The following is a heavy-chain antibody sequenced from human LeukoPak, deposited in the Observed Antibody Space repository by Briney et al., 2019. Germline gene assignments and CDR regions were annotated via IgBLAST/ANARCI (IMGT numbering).Heavy chain of an antibody. Sequence: QPGGSLRLSCAASGFTFSSYSMNWVRQAPGKGLEWVSYISSSSSTIYYADPVKGRFTISRDNAKNSLYLQMNSLRDEDTAVYYCARDLRLGYCSGGSCYPFDYWGQGTLVTVSS. CDR3: ARDLRLGYCSGGSCYPFDY. CDR2: ISSSSSTI. J-gene: IGHJ4*02. V-gene: IGHV3-48*02. D-gene: IGHD2-15*01. CDR1: GFTFSSYS.